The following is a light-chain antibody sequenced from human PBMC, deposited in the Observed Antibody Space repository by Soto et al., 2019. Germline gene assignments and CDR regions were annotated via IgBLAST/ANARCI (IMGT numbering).Light chain of an antibody. V-gene: IGLV2-14*03. CDR1: SSDAGNYDY. Sequence: QSVLTQPPSVSGSPGQSITISCTGTSSDAGNYDYVSWYQQHPGTAPKDMIYNVNSRPSGVPDRFSGSKSGNTASLTISGLQAEDEGYYYCSSYTSSASFILFGGGTKLTVL. CDR2: NVN. CDR3: SSYTSSASFIL. J-gene: IGLJ2*01.